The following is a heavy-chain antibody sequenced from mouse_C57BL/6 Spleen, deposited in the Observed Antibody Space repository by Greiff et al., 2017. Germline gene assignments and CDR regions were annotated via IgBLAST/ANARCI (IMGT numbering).Heavy chain of an antibody. D-gene: IGHD1-1*01. Sequence: EVQLQQSGAELVKPGASVKLSCTASGFNIKDYYMHWVKQRTEQGLEWIGRIDPEDGETKYAPKFQGKATITVDTSSNTAYLQLSSLTSEDTAVYYCAPSITTVVAKDAMDYWGQGTSVTVSS. J-gene: IGHJ4*01. V-gene: IGHV14-2*01. CDR1: GFNIKDYY. CDR3: APSITTVVAKDAMDY. CDR2: IDPEDGET.